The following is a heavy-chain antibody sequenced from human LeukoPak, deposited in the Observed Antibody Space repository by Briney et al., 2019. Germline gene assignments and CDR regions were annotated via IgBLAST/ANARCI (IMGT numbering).Heavy chain of an antibody. CDR2: ISWNSGSI. CDR3: AKDIRLKYSGYDRFGDAFDI. Sequence: GRSLRLSCAASGFTFDDYAMHWVRQAPGKGLEWVSGISWNSGSIGYADSVKGRFTISRDNDKNSLYLQMNSLRAEDTALYYCAKDIRLKYSGYDRFGDAFDIWGQGTMVTVSS. CDR1: GFTFDDYA. V-gene: IGHV3-9*01. J-gene: IGHJ3*02. D-gene: IGHD5-12*01.